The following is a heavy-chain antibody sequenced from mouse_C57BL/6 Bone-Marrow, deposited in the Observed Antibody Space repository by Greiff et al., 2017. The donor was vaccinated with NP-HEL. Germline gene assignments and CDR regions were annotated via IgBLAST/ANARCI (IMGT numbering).Heavy chain of an antibody. Sequence: EVKLVESGGGLVKPGGSLKLSCAASGFTFSSYAMSWVRQTPEKRLEWVATISDGGSYTYYPDNVKGRFTISRDNAKNNLYLQMSHLKSEDTAMYYCARDPSTYWGQGTSVTVSS. V-gene: IGHV5-4*01. J-gene: IGHJ4*01. CDR3: ARDPSTY. CDR2: ISDGGSYT. CDR1: GFTFSSYA.